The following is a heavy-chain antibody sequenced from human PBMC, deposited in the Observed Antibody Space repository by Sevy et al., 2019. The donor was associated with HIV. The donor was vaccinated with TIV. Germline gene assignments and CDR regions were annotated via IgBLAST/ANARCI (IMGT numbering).Heavy chain of an antibody. D-gene: IGHD3-22*01. CDR2: ISSSSSYI. V-gene: IGHV3-21*01. Sequence: GGSLRLSCAASGFTFSSYSMNWVRQAPGKGLEWVSSISSSSSYIYYAHSVKGRFTISRDNAKNSLYLQMNSLRAEDTAVYYCARALTQTPTYYYDSSGYPYWGQGTLVTVSS. CDR1: GFTFSSYS. CDR3: ARALTQTPTYYYDSSGYPY. J-gene: IGHJ4*02.